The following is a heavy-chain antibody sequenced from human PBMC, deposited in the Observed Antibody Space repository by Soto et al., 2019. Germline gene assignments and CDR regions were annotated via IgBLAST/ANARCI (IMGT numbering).Heavy chain of an antibody. V-gene: IGHV4-39*01. CDR2: IYFTGNT. J-gene: IGHJ5*02. CDR1: GGSITSSSHF. Sequence: SETLSLTCSASGGSITSSSHFWGWVRQPPGKGLEWVGTIYFTGNTYYTPSLKSRLTMSIDTSKNEFSLRLNSVTAADTAVYYCAGQTFTIAAASYGRSNWFDPWGPGTLVTVSS. D-gene: IGHD6-25*01. CDR3: AGQTFTIAAASYGRSNWFDP.